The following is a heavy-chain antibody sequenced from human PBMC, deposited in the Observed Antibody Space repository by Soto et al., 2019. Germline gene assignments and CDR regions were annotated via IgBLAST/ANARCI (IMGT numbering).Heavy chain of an antibody. V-gene: IGHV3-7*01. CDR2: IKQDGSEK. CDR3: ARVWGSGSYLYSDPYYFDY. J-gene: IGHJ4*02. Sequence: EVQLVESGGGLVQPGGSLRLSCAASGFTFSSYWMSWVRQAPGKGLEWVANIKQDGSEKYYVDSVKGRFTISRDNAKNSLYLQMNSLRAEDTAVYYCARVWGSGSYLYSDPYYFDYWGQGTLVTVSS. CDR1: GFTFSSYW. D-gene: IGHD3-10*01.